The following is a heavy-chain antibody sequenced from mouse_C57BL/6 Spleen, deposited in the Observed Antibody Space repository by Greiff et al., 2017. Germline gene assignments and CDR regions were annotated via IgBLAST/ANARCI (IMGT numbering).Heavy chain of an antibody. CDR1: GYTFTSYW. CDR2: IDPSDSYT. CDR3: ARLDY. Sequence: LQQSGAELVMPGASVKLSCKASGYTFTSYWMHWVKQRPGQGLEWIGEIDPSDSYTNYNQKFKGKSTLTLDKSSSTAYMQLSSLTSEDSAVYYCARLDYWGQGTTLTVSS. V-gene: IGHV1-69*01. J-gene: IGHJ2*01.